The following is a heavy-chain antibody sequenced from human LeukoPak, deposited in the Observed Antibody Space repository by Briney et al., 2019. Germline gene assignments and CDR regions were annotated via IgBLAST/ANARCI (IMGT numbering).Heavy chain of an antibody. V-gene: IGHV3-21*01. Sequence: GGCLRLSCAASGFTFSSYTMNWVRQAPGKGLEWVSSISSDRDYIFYEDSVKGRFTISSDNASNSLYLQINSLIAEDTAVYYCARKENILSGYYDHWGQGTLVTVSS. CDR3: ARKENILSGYYDH. CDR2: ISSDRDYI. CDR1: GFTFSSYT. D-gene: IGHD3-9*01. J-gene: IGHJ5*02.